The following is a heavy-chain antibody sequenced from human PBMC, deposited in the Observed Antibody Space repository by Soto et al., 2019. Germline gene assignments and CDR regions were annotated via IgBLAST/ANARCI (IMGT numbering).Heavy chain of an antibody. CDR1: GYTFTSYG. CDR2: ISAYNGNT. V-gene: IGHV1-18*01. J-gene: IGHJ6*02. D-gene: IGHD2-2*01. Sequence: ASVKVSCKASGYTFTSYGISWVRQAPGQGLEWMGWISAYNGNTNYAQKLQGRVTMTTDTSTSTAYMELRSLRSDDTAVYYCARLRVDVVVPAAIRDHYCDGMDVWAQGTTDTGSS. CDR3: ARLRVDVVVPAAIRDHYCDGMDV.